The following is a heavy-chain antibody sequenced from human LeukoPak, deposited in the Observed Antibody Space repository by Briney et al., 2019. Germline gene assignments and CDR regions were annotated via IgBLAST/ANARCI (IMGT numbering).Heavy chain of an antibody. CDR3: AKGPGFYFDY. J-gene: IGHJ4*02. CDR2: IRYDGSDK. Sequence: GGSLRLSCAASGFTFSSYGMHWVRQAPGKGLEWVAFIRYDGSDKYYADSVKGRFTISRDNSKNTPYLQMNSLRAEDTAVYYCAKGPGFYFDYWGQGTLVTVSS. CDR1: GFTFSSYG. V-gene: IGHV3-30*02.